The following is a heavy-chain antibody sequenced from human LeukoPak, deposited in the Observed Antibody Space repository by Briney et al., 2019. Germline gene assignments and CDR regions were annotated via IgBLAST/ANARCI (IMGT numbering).Heavy chain of an antibody. CDR3: ARVEQQLVLGYYYYYMDV. Sequence: ASVKVSCKASGYTFTGYYMHWVRQAPGQGLEWMGWINPNSGGTNYAQKLQGRVAMTTDTSTSTAYMELRSLRSDDTAVYYCARVEQQLVLGYYYYYMDVWGKGTTVTISS. D-gene: IGHD6-13*01. CDR2: INPNSGGT. V-gene: IGHV1-2*02. CDR1: GYTFTGYY. J-gene: IGHJ6*03.